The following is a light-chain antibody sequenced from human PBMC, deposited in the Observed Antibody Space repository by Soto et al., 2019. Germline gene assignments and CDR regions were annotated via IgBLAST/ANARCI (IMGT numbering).Light chain of an antibody. CDR3: SSYVGTNSYV. CDR2: EVY. V-gene: IGLV2-8*01. J-gene: IGLJ1*01. CDR1: SSDVGGYNY. Sequence: QSALTQPPSASGSPGQSVTISCTGTSSDVGGYNYVSWYQHHPGKAPKLIIYEVYERPSGVPDRFSGSKSGNTAALTVSGLQAEDEADYYCSSYVGTNSYVFGTGTKVTV.